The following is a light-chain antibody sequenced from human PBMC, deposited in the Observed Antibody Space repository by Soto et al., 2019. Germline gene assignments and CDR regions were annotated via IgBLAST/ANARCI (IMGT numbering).Light chain of an antibody. V-gene: IGKV1-39*01. CDR2: ATS. CDR3: QQSLTTPLT. J-gene: IGKJ4*01. Sequence: DIPMTQSPSSLSASVGDRVTITCRASQSITIYLNWYQQKPGKAPKLLIFATSSLQSGVPSRFSGSGSGTDFTLTISSLPPEDLATYYCQQSLTTPLTFGGGTKVEIK. CDR1: QSITIY.